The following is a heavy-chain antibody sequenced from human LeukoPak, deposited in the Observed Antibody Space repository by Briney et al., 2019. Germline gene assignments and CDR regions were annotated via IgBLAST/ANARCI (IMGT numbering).Heavy chain of an antibody. CDR1: GFIFRSYE. D-gene: IGHD4-23*01. J-gene: IGHJ4*02. CDR3: ARAMTTVVTPAEY. CDR2: ISSSGSTI. V-gene: IGHV3-48*03. Sequence: PGGSLRLSCAASGFIFRSYEMNWVRQAPGKGLEWVSYISSSGSTIYYADSVKGRFTISRDNAKNSLYLQMNSLRAEDTAVYYCARAMTTVVTPAEYWGQGSLVTVSS.